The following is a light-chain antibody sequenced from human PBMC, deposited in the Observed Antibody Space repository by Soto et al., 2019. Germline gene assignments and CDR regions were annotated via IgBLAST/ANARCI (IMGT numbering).Light chain of an antibody. Sequence: QSVLTQPPSASGSPGQSVTISCTGTSSDVGGYNYVSWYQQHPGKAPKLMIYEVSKRPSGVPDRFSGSKSGNTXSLTVSGLQAEDEADYYCSSYAGSNNLVFGGGTKLTVL. V-gene: IGLV2-8*01. J-gene: IGLJ3*02. CDR1: SSDVGGYNY. CDR3: SSYAGSNNLV. CDR2: EVS.